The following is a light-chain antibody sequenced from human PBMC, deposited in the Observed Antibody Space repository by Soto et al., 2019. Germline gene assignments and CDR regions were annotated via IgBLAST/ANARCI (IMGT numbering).Light chain of an antibody. Sequence: EIVLTQSPAALSLSPGERATLSCRASQSVGSYLAWYQQIPGQAPRLLIYDASNRASDIPARFSGSGSGTDFTLTISSVEPEDFGMYYCQQRGNWPPAFGGGTKVEIK. V-gene: IGKV3-11*01. CDR1: QSVGSY. CDR2: DAS. J-gene: IGKJ4*01. CDR3: QQRGNWPPA.